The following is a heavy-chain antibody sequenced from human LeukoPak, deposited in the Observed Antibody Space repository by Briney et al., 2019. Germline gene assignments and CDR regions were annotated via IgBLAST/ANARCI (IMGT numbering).Heavy chain of an antibody. J-gene: IGHJ3*02. D-gene: IGHD3-3*01. V-gene: IGHV1-24*01. CDR2: FDPEDGET. CDR3: ATPLTYDFWSGYTQGRAFDI. CDR1: GYTLTELS. Sequence: ASVKVSCKVSGYTLTELSMHWVRQAPGKGLEWMGGFDPEDGETIYAQKFQGRVTMTEDTSTDTAYMELSSLRSEDTAVYYCATPLTYDFWSGYTQGRAFDIWGQGTMVTVSS.